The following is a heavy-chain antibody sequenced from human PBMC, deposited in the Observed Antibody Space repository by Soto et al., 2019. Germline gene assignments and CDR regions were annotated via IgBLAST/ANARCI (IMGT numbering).Heavy chain of an antibody. J-gene: IGHJ3*02. Sequence: LRLACAASGLTFRSYRMNSVRQAQGKGLESVSSISSSSSYIYYADSVKGRFTISRDNAKNSLYLQMNSLRAEDTAVYYCARDSARIAYCGGDCYNDAFDIWGQGTMVTVSS. D-gene: IGHD2-21*02. CDR1: GLTFRSYR. CDR2: ISSSSSYI. CDR3: ARDSARIAYCGGDCYNDAFDI. V-gene: IGHV3-21*01.